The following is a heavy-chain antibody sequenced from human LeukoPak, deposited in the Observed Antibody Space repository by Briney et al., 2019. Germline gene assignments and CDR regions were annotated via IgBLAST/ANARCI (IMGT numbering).Heavy chain of an antibody. CDR1: GGSISSSNW. Sequence: PSETLSLTCAVSGGSISSSNWWSWVRQPPGKGLEWIGEIYHSGSTNYNPSLKSRVTISVDKSKNQFSLKLSSVTAADTAVYYCARAGFWGSGSHDYWGQGTLVTVSS. D-gene: IGHD3-10*01. J-gene: IGHJ4*02. CDR2: IYHSGST. V-gene: IGHV4-4*02. CDR3: ARAGFWGSGSHDY.